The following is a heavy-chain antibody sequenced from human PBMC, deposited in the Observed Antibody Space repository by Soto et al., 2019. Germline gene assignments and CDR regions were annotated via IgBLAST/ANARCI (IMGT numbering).Heavy chain of an antibody. Sequence: PSGTLFLNCAVPCGSLRRCNWWSWVRQAPGKGLEWIGEIYHSGSTNYNPTLKSRVTISVDKSKNQFSLKLSSVTAADTAVYYCARDAGGGSSYMDPWGQGTLVTVSS. CDR3: ARDAGGGSSYMDP. V-gene: IGHV4-4*02. D-gene: IGHD6-13*01. CDR1: CGSLRRCNW. J-gene: IGHJ5*02. CDR2: IYHSGST.